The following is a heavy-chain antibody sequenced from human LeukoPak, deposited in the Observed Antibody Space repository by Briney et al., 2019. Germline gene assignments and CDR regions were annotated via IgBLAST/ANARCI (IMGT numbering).Heavy chain of an antibody. Sequence: QTGGSLRLSCAASGFTFSSYAMSWVRRAPGKGLEWVSAISGSGGSTYYADSVKGRFTISRDNSKNTLYLQMNSLRAEDTAVYYCAKSKYSSSSDALDYWGQGTLVTVSS. D-gene: IGHD6-6*01. CDR3: AKSKYSSSSDALDY. J-gene: IGHJ4*02. CDR2: ISGSGGST. V-gene: IGHV3-23*01. CDR1: GFTFSSYA.